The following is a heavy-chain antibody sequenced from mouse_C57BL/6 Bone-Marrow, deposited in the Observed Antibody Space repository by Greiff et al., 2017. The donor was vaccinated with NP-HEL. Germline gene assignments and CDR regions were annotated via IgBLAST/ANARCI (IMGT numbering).Heavy chain of an antibody. CDR1: GFTFSDAW. CDR3: TRLDY. J-gene: IGHJ4*01. Sequence: EVQRVESGGGLVQPGGSMKLSCAASGFTFSDAWMDWVRQSPEKGLEWVAEISNKASNHESYYAESVKGRFTISRYDSKSSVYLQVNSLSAEDTCIYYCTRLDYWGQGTSVTVSS. V-gene: IGHV6-6*01. CDR2: ISNKASNHES.